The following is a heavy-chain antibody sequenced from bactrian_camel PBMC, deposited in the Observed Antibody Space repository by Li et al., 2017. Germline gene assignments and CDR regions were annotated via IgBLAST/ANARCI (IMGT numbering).Heavy chain of an antibody. V-gene: IGHV3S53*01. J-gene: IGHJ4*01. CDR1: GDRGMLPF. CDR2: IDDDGDT. Sequence: QVQLVESGGGSVQAGGSLTLSCAVSGDRGMLPFMGWFRQTPGKEREGAATIDDDGDTKYADFVKDRFTISRDKAENSLHLQMNSLQPEDTAMYFCAAHRSNTLCSGNGRSILYRDNHRGQGTQVTVS. D-gene: IGHD2*01. CDR3: AAHRSNTLCSGNGRSILYRDNH.